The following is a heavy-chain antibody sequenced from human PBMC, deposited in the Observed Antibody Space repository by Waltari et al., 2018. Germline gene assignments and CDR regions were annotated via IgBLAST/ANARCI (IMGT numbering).Heavy chain of an antibody. D-gene: IGHD1-26*01. V-gene: IGHV3-21*01. J-gene: IGHJ4*02. CDR1: GFTFSSYS. Sequence: EVQLVESGGGLVKPGGSLRLSCAASGFTFSSYSMNWVRQAPGKGLEWVSSISSSSSYIYYADSVKGRFTISRDNAKNSLYLQMNSLRAEDTAVYYCARVLGLWELTPVPYQNDYWGQGTLVTVSS. CDR2: ISSSSSYI. CDR3: ARVLGLWELTPVPYQNDY.